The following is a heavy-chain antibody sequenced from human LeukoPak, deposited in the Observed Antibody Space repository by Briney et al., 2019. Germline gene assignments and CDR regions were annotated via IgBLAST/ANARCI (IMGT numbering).Heavy chain of an antibody. V-gene: IGHV3-23*01. Sequence: GGSLSLSCAASGFTLSTYVMTWVRQAPGKGLEWVSSISRSGDTTYYGDSVKGRFTISRDNSKNTLYLQMNSLRGDDTVIYYCAKLVGATMTSDYWGQGILVTVS. CDR1: GFTLSTYV. D-gene: IGHD1-26*01. CDR2: ISRSGDTT. J-gene: IGHJ4*02. CDR3: AKLVGATMTSDY.